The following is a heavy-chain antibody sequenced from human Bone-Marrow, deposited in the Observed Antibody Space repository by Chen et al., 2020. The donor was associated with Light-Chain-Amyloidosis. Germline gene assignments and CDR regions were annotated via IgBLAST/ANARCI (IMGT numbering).Heavy chain of an antibody. CDR2: IGVSGRST. V-gene: IGHV3-23*01. CDR3: AKDRWDYYDSSGYYGYFDY. CDR1: GFTFSSYA. Sequence: VQLLESGGGFVQPGGSLRLSCAAPGFTFSSYAMNWVRQAPGKWLEWVSAIGVSGRSTYSADSVKGRLTISRDNSKNTLYLQRNSLRAEDTAVYYCAKDRWDYYDSSGYYGYFDYWGQGTLVTVSS. J-gene: IGHJ4*02. D-gene: IGHD3-22*01.